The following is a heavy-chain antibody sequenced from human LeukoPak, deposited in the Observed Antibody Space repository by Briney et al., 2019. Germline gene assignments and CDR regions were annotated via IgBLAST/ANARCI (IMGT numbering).Heavy chain of an antibody. D-gene: IGHD3-9*01. CDR2: IIPIFGTA. V-gene: IGHV1-69*13. CDR3: PRNGPYTIFAAGGYFDY. J-gene: IGHJ4*03. Sequence: GASVKVSCKASGGTFSSYAISWVRQAPGQGLEWMGGIIPIFGTANYAQKFQGRVTITGDESTGTAYMALSILRSEATAVYYCPRNGPYTIFAAGGYFDYWGQGTLVTVSS. CDR1: GGTFSSYA.